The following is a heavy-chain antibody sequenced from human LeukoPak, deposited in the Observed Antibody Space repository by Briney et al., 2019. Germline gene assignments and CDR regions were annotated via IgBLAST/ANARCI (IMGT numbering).Heavy chain of an antibody. V-gene: IGHV1-46*01. CDR1: GYTFTSYY. CDR3: ARLVGATSGQDY. J-gene: IGHJ4*02. CDR2: INPSGGST. D-gene: IGHD1-26*01. Sequence: SSVKVSCKASGYTFTSYYMHWVRQAPGQGLEWMGIINPSGGSTSYAQKFQGRVTMTRDTSTSTVYMELSSLRSEETAVYYCARLVGATSGQDYWGQGTLVTVSS.